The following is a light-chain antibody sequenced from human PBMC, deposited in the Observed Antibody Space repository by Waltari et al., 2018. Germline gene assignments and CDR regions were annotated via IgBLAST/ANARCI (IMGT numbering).Light chain of an antibody. V-gene: IGLV2-23*01. CDR3: CSYAGSSTLL. CDR1: SSAVGSYNL. J-gene: IGLJ2*01. Sequence: QSALTQPASVSGSPGQSITVSCTGTSSAVGSYNLFSWYQQHPGKAPKLMIYEGSKRPSGVSNRFSGSKSGNTASLTISGLQAEDEADYYYCSYAGSSTLLFGGGTKVTVL. CDR2: EGS.